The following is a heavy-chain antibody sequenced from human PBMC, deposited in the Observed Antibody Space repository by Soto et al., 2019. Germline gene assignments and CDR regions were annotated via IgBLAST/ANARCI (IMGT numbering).Heavy chain of an antibody. CDR3: ARDLISHYYDSSRLASMYGMDV. J-gene: IGHJ6*02. D-gene: IGHD3-22*01. CDR2: ISAYNGNT. V-gene: IGHV1-18*04. Sequence: ASVKVSCKASGYTFTSYGISWVRQAPGQGLEWMGWISAYNGNTNYAQKLQGRVTMTTDTSTSTAYMELRSLRSDDTAVYYCARDLISHYYDSSRLASMYGMDVWGQGTTVTVSS. CDR1: GYTFTSYG.